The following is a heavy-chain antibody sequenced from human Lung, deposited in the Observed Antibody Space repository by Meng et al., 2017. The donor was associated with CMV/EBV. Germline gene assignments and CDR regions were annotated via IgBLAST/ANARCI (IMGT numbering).Heavy chain of an antibody. CDR2: IRTKTNNYAT. CDR1: GFTFSGSA. Sequence: GGSLRLXXAASGFTFSGSAMHWVRQASGKGLEWVGRIRTKTNNYATSYAASVKGRFTISRDDSENTAHLQMNSVKTEDTAVYYCTTQTYYYDSDGVYQWYDPWGQXTLVTVSS. D-gene: IGHD3-22*01. V-gene: IGHV3-73*01. J-gene: IGHJ5*02. CDR3: TTQTYYYDSDGVYQWYDP.